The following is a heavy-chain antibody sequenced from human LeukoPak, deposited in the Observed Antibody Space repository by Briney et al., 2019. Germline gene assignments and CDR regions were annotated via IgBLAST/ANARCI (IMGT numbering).Heavy chain of an antibody. CDR3: AKDISGRGSCFDY. CDR2: ISWNSGSI. V-gene: IGHV3-9*01. D-gene: IGHD1-26*01. J-gene: IGHJ4*02. Sequence: PGRSLRLSCAASGFTFDDYAMHWVRQAPGKGLEWVSGISWNSGSIGYADSVKGRFTISRDNAKNPLYLQMNSLRAEDTALYYCAKDISGRGSCFDYWGQGTLVTVSS. CDR1: GFTFDDYA.